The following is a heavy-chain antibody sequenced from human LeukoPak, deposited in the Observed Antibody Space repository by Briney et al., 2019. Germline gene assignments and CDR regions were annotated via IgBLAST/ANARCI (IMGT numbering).Heavy chain of an antibody. Sequence: GGSLRLSCEASGFTLRNYAMTWVHQAPGKGLEWVANIKKDGSEKYYVDSVKGRFTISRDNAKNSLYLQMHSLRVEDTALYYCARGYGLDVWGQGTTVTVSS. V-gene: IGHV3-7*04. CDR2: IKKDGSEK. J-gene: IGHJ6*02. CDR3: ARGYGLDV. CDR1: GFTLRNYA.